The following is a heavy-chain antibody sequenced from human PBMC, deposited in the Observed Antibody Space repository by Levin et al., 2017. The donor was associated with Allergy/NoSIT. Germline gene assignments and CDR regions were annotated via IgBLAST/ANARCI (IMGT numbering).Heavy chain of an antibody. J-gene: IGHJ4*02. D-gene: IGHD3-10*01. CDR3: AKEFLKIVPRITMVQGVISGNFDY. V-gene: IGHV3-23*01. Sequence: QAGGSLRLSCAASGFTFSSYAMSWVRQAPGKGLEWVSAISGSGGSTYYADSVKGRFTISRDNSKNTLYLQMNSLRAEDTAVYYCAKEFLKIVPRITMVQGVISGNFDYWGQGTLVTVSS. CDR1: GFTFSSYA. CDR2: ISGSGGST.